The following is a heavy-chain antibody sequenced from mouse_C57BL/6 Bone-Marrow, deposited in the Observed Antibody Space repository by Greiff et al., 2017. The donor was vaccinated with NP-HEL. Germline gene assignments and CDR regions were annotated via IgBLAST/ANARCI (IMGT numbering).Heavy chain of an antibody. CDR3: ARDSYDYDEVYAMDY. CDR2: SRNKANDYTT. J-gene: IGHJ4*01. CDR1: GFTFSDFY. V-gene: IGHV7-1*01. D-gene: IGHD2-4*01. Sequence: EVKLVESGGGLVQSGRSLRLSCATSGFTFSDFYMEWVRQAPGKGLEWIAASRNKANDYTTEYSASVKGRFIVSRDTSQSILYLQMNALRAEDTAIYYCARDSYDYDEVYAMDYWGQGTSVTVSS.